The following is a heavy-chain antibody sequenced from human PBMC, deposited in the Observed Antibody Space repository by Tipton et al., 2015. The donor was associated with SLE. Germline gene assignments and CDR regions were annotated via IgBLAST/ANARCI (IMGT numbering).Heavy chain of an antibody. D-gene: IGHD1-7*01. V-gene: IGHV4-59*12. CDR2: ISYSGST. J-gene: IGHJ4*02. CDR1: GDSISSYY. CDR3: TRVPRYNWNYIAD. Sequence: TLSLTCTVSGDSISSYYWNWIRQSPGKGLEWIGYISYSGSTNYNSSLKSRLTISVDTSKNQFSLKLSSVTAADTAVYHCTRVPRYNWNYIADWGQGTLVSVSS.